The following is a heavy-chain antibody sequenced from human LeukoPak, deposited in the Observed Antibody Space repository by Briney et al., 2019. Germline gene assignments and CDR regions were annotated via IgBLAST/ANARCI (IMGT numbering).Heavy chain of an antibody. D-gene: IGHD3-22*01. Sequence: GGSLRLSCAASGFTFDDYAMHWVRQAPGKGLEWVSLISCNGGSTYYADSVNGRFTISSDNSKNSLYLQMNSTRAEDPALYYCGRGGDVYDSSGYDYWDQGTLVNVSS. CDR3: GRGGDVYDSSGYDY. CDR1: GFTFDDYA. J-gene: IGHJ4*02. CDR2: ISCNGGST. V-gene: IGHV3-43D*03.